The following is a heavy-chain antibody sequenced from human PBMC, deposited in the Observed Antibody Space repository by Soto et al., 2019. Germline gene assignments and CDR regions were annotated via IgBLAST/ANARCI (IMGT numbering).Heavy chain of an antibody. V-gene: IGHV1-3*01. CDR1: GYTFTIHA. D-gene: IGHD6-19*01. Sequence: ASVKVSCKASGYTFTIHAMHWVLQAPGQRLEWMGWINPGNGDTEYSQKFQDRVTITRDTSANTAYMDLSSLRSEDTAIYYCARDRYASGDFYYCGQGTPVTVSS. CDR2: INPGNGDT. CDR3: ARDRYASGDFYY. J-gene: IGHJ4*02.